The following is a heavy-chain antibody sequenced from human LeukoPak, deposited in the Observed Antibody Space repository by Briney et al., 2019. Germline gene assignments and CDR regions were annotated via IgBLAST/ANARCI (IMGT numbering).Heavy chain of an antibody. CDR1: GFTFGDYA. V-gene: IGHV3-49*04. Sequence: GRSLRLSCTASGFTFGDYAMSWVRQAPGKGLEWVGFIRSKAYGGTTEYAASVKGRFTISRDDSKSIAYLQMNSLKTEDTAVYYCTRDLGAAAAQTIDYWGRGTLVTVSS. J-gene: IGHJ4*02. CDR3: TRDLGAAAAQTIDY. D-gene: IGHD6-13*01. CDR2: IRSKAYGGTT.